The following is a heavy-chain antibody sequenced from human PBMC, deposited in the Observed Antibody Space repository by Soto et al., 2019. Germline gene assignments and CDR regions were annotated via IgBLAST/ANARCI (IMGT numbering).Heavy chain of an antibody. V-gene: IGHV3-23*01. CDR1: GFTFSSYA. CDR2: ISGSGDST. J-gene: IGHJ4*02. D-gene: IGHD1-26*01. Sequence: EVQLLESGGGLVQPGGSLRLSCAASGFTFSSYAMRWVRQAPVKGLEWVSAISGSGDSTYYADSVKGRFTISRDNSKXXLYLXXNXXXAXDTAVYYCARRGSGSYYDYWGQGTLVTVSS. CDR3: ARRGSGSYYDY.